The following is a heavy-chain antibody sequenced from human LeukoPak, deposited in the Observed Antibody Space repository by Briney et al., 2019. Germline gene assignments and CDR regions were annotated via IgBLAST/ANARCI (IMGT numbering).Heavy chain of an antibody. CDR1: AFTFTTYS. V-gene: IGHV3-48*01. J-gene: IGHJ4*02. Sequence: GGSLRLSCAASAFTFTTYSMNWVRQAPGKGLEWLSYISSSSNTIYYADSVKGRFTISRDNAKNSLYLQMDSLRAEDTAVYYCASLIPYYYDSSTYSPGDYWGQGTLVTVSS. CDR3: ASLIPYYYDSSTYSPGDY. D-gene: IGHD3-22*01. CDR2: ISSSSNTI.